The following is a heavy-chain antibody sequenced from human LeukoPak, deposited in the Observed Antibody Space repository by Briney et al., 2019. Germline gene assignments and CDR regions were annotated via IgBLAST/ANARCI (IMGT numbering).Heavy chain of an antibody. CDR2: ISRSGGST. J-gene: IGHJ6*02. CDR1: GFTFSSYA. D-gene: IGHD6-13*01. Sequence: GGSLRLSCAASGFTFSSYAMSWVRQAPGKGLEWVSDISRSGGSTYYADSVKGRFTISRDNSKNTLYLQMNSLRAEDTAVYYCAKDEAAAGTYYYYYGMDVWGQGTTVTVSS. V-gene: IGHV3-23*01. CDR3: AKDEAAAGTYYYYYGMDV.